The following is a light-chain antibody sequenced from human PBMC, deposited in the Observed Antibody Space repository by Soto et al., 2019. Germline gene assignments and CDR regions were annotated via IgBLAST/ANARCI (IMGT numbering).Light chain of an antibody. Sequence: IQLTQSPSSLSGSVVGSVTSTFRASQTISGWLAWYQQRPGKAPNLLIFDASTLESGVPSRFSGSGSGTTFTLTISSLQSDDFATYYCLQYNGYYRTFGQGTKVDIK. J-gene: IGKJ1*01. V-gene: IGKV1-5*01. CDR1: QTISGW. CDR2: DAS. CDR3: LQYNGYYRT.